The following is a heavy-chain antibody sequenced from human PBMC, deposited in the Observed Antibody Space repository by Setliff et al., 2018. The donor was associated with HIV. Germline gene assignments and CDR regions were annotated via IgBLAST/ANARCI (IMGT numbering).Heavy chain of an antibody. V-gene: IGHV4-4*08. CDR3: ARVRSYGSAYDASDV. CDR1: GGSIGGYY. CDR2: IYSGGST. J-gene: IGHJ3*01. D-gene: IGHD3-10*01. Sequence: PSETLSLTCTVSGGSIGGYYWGWIRQPPGTGLEWLGCIYSGGSTNYNPSLGSRVTISLDTSKNQFSLRLTSVTAADTAVYYCARVRSYGSAYDASDVWGPGTMVTVSS.